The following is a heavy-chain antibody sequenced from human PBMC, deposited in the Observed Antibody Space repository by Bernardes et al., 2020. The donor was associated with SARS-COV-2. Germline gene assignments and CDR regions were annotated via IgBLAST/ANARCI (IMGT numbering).Heavy chain of an antibody. CDR2: IYYTGNT. CDR1: GGSISSYY. V-gene: IGHV4-59*01. CDR3: ARGIGGTADGVRFDP. D-gene: IGHD3-10*01. J-gene: IGHJ5*02. Sequence: SETLSLTCTVSGGSISSYYWSWIRQPPGKGLQWIGCIYYTGNTYSNPSLKSRVTMSVDTSKNQFSLKMNSVTAADTAVYYCARGIGGTADGVRFDPWGQGTLVTVSS.